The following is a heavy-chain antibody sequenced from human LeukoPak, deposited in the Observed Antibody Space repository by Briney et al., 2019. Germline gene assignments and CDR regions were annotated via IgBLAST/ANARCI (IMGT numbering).Heavy chain of an antibody. CDR2: INPSGGST. D-gene: IGHD6-13*01. J-gene: IGHJ4*02. V-gene: IGHV1-46*01. CDR3: ARDRGGQAAADYYFDY. CDR1: GYTFTSYY. Sequence: ASVKVSCKASGYTFTSYYMHWVRQAPGQGLEWMGIINPSGGSTSYAQKFHGRVTMTRDTSTSTVYMELSSLRSEDTAVYYCARDRGGQAAADYYFDYWGQGTLVTVSS.